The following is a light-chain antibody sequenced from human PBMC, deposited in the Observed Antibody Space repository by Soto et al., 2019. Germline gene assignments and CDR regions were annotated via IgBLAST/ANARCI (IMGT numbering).Light chain of an antibody. Sequence: QSALTQPASVSGSPGQSIAISCIGTSSDVGGYNYVSWYQQHPGKAPKLMISEVSKRPSGVSNRFSGSKSGNTASLTISGLQAEDEADYYCSSYTGRSTLLYVFGTGTKVTVL. CDR3: SSYTGRSTLLYV. CDR2: EVS. J-gene: IGLJ1*01. CDR1: SSDVGGYNY. V-gene: IGLV2-14*01.